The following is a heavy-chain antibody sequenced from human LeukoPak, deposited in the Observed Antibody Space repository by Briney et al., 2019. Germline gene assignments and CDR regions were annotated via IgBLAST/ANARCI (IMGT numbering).Heavy chain of an antibody. V-gene: IGHV3-7*01. CDR2: IKEDGSEN. D-gene: IGHD3-22*01. CDR1: GFTFSNYW. Sequence: PGGSLRLFCVASGFTFSNYWMSWVRQAPGKGLEWVANIKEDGSENYYVDSVKGRFTISRDNAKNALYLQMNSLRDEDTLVYYCARTVRGIVMPHNAFDIWGQGTMVTVSS. J-gene: IGHJ3*02. CDR3: ARTVRGIVMPHNAFDI.